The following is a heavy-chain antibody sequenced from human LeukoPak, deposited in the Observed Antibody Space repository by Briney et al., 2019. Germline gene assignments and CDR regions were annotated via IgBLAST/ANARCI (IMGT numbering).Heavy chain of an antibody. CDR2: IYYSGNT. J-gene: IGHJ4*02. CDR3: ARGAMGGPASTLFDY. CDR1: RGSISSTSYY. Sequence: SETLSLTCTVSRGSISSTSYYWGWIRQPPGKGLEWIASIYYSGNTYYNPSLRSRVTMSVDTSKNQFSLKLSSVTAADTAVYYCARGAMGGPASTLFDYWGQGSLVTVSS. D-gene: IGHD3-16*01. V-gene: IGHV4-39*07.